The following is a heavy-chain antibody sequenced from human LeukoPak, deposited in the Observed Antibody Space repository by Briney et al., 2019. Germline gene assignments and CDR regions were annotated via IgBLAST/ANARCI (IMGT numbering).Heavy chain of an antibody. V-gene: IGHV1-2*02. D-gene: IGHD4-17*01. Sequence: ASVKVSCMASGYTFTTYSVTWVRQVPGQGLEWMGWINPNTGGTNYAQKFQGRVTMTRDTSINTAYMELSRLRSDDTAVYYCAREDDGDYDRYYFDYWGQGTLVTVSS. CDR2: INPNTGGT. J-gene: IGHJ4*02. CDR1: GYTFTTYS. CDR3: AREDDGDYDRYYFDY.